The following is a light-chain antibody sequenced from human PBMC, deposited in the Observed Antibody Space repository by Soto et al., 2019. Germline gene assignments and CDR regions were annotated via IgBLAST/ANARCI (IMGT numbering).Light chain of an antibody. CDR2: GAS. CDR3: QQLNSFPIP. CDR1: QGISSF. J-gene: IGKJ3*01. V-gene: IGKV1-9*01. Sequence: IQLTQSPSSLSASVGDRVTITCRASQGISSFLAWYQQKPGKAPKLLIYGASTSQSGVPSRFSGSGSGTDFTLTIGSLQPEDFATYDCQQLNSFPIPFRPGTKVDI.